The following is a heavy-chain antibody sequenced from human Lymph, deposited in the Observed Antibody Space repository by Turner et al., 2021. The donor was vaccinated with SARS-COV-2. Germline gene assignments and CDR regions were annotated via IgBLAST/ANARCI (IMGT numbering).Heavy chain of an antibody. J-gene: IGHJ4*02. CDR1: KFTFDDYA. D-gene: IGHD6-6*01. CDR3: AKDRGGEQLVRLFDY. V-gene: IGHV3-9*01. CDR2: ISWNSGSI. Sequence: EVQLVESGGGLVQPGRSLRLSCAASKFTFDDYAMHWVRQAPGKGLEWVSGISWNSGSIGDADSVKGRFTISRDNAKNSLYLQLNSLRAEDTALYYCAKDRGGEQLVRLFDYWGQGTLVTVSS.